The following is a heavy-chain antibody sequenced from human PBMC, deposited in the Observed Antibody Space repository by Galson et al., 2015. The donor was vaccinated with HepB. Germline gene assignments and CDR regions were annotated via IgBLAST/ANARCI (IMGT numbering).Heavy chain of an antibody. CDR3: AKPYYYDSSGYPYYYYGMDV. V-gene: IGHV1-69*13. D-gene: IGHD3-22*01. Sequence: SVKVSCKASGGTFSSYAISWVRQAPGQGLEWMGGIIPIFGTANYAQKFQGRVTITADESTSTAYMELSSLRSEDTAVYYCAKPYYYDSSGYPYYYYGMDVWGQGTTVTVSS. CDR1: GGTFSSYA. CDR2: IIPIFGTA. J-gene: IGHJ6*02.